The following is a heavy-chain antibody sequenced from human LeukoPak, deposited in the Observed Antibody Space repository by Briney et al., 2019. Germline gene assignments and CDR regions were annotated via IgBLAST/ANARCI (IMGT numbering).Heavy chain of an antibody. J-gene: IGHJ3*02. V-gene: IGHV1-2*06. Sequence: SVKVSCKASGYTLTGYYMHWVRQAPGRGLEWMGRINPNSGGTNYAQKFQGRDNMTRDTSNSTVYMALSRLRSDDTAVYYCASAIYYFWSWAFDIWGQGTMVTVSS. CDR2: INPNSGGT. CDR3: ASAIYYFWSWAFDI. D-gene: IGHD3-3*01. CDR1: GYTLTGYY.